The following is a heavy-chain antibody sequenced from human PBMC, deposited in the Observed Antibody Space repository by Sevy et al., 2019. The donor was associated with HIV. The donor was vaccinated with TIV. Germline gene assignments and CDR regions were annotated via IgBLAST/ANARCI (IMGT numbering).Heavy chain of an antibody. V-gene: IGHV1-24*01. D-gene: IGHD3-22*01. CDR3: ATTKDYYESSGSPFDY. Sequence: ASVKVSCKVSGKTLSQLSKHWVRQAPGKGLEWLGTFDPEDGETRYAQTLQGRVTMTEDTSTDTAYMELRSLRSEDTALYYCATTKDYYESSGSPFDYWGQGTLVTVSS. CDR1: GKTLSQLS. J-gene: IGHJ4*02. CDR2: FDPEDGET.